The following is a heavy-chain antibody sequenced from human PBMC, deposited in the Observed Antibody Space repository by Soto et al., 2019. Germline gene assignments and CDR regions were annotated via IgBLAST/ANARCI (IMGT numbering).Heavy chain of an antibody. CDR2: ITRSGGST. D-gene: IGHD7-27*01. J-gene: IGHJ4*02. Sequence: HPGGSLRLSCAASGFTFSSQEMTWVRQAPGKGLEWVSGITRSGGSTYYADSVKGRFTISRDNSRNTLYLQMNSLRAEDTAVYHCVRDLLGSGGHFDYWGQGTLVTVSS. CDR3: VRDLLGSGGHFDY. CDR1: GFTFSSQE. V-gene: IGHV3-23*01.